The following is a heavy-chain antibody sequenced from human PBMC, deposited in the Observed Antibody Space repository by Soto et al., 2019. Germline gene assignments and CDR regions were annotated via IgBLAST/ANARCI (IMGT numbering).Heavy chain of an antibody. CDR1: GGSFSGYY. Sequence: SETLSLTXAVYGGSFSGYYWSWIRQPPGKGLEWIGEINHSGSTNYNPSLKSRVTISVDTSKNQFSLKLSSVTAADTAVYYCARYYYDSSGYYYQHFDYWGQGTLVTVSS. J-gene: IGHJ4*02. CDR2: INHSGST. V-gene: IGHV4-34*01. CDR3: ARYYYDSSGYYYQHFDY. D-gene: IGHD3-22*01.